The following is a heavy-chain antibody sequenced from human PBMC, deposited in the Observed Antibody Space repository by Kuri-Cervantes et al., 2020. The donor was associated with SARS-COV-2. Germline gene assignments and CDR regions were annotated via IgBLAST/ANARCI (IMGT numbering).Heavy chain of an antibody. D-gene: IGHD4-17*01. Sequence: GESLKISCKGSGYSFTSYWIGWVRQMPGKGLEWMRIIYPGDSDTRYSPSFQGQVIISADKSINTAFLQWSSLKASDTAMYYCSRRAYGEQVDYYYMDVWGKGTTVTVSS. CDR3: SRRAYGEQVDYYYMDV. V-gene: IGHV5-51*01. CDR1: GYSFTSYW. J-gene: IGHJ6*03. CDR2: IYPGDSDT.